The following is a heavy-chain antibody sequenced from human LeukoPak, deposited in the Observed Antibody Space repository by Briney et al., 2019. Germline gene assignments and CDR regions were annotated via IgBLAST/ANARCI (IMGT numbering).Heavy chain of an antibody. J-gene: IGHJ4*02. D-gene: IGHD2-15*01. Sequence: SGGSLRLSCAASGFTFSSYAMSWVRQAPGKGLEWVSGISGSGTTTKYADSVKGRLTISRDNSKNTLYLQMNSLRAEDTAVYYCAKDQDCSGGSCRPDYWGQGTLVTVSS. V-gene: IGHV3-23*01. CDR1: GFTFSSYA. CDR3: AKDQDCSGGSCRPDY. CDR2: ISGSGTTT.